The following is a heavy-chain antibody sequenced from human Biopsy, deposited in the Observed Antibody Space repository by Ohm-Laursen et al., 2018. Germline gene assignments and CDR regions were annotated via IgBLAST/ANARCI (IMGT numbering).Heavy chain of an antibody. Sequence: SDTLSLTWTVSGGSISSDYWSWIRQTPGKGLEWIGYIYYSGSTNYNPSLKSRVTISVDTSKNQFSLRLNSVTAADTAVYYCARATNSTGWPYYYFYGMGVWGQGTTVTVSS. CDR2: IYYSGST. CDR1: GGSISSDY. V-gene: IGHV4-59*07. J-gene: IGHJ6*02. CDR3: ARATNSTGWPYYYFYGMGV. D-gene: IGHD2/OR15-2a*01.